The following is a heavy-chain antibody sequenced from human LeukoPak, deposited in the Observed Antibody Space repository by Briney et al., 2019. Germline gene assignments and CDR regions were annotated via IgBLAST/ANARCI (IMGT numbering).Heavy chain of an antibody. CDR2: IYYSGST. J-gene: IGHJ4*02. D-gene: IGHD3-22*01. V-gene: IGHV4-59*12. CDR1: GGSISSYY. CDR3: ASTDSDYYDSRAFDY. Sequence: SETLSLTCTVSGGSISSYYWSWIRQPPGKGLEWIGYIYYSGSTNYNPSLKSRVTISVDTSKNQFSLKLSSVTAADTAVYYCASTDSDYYDSRAFDYWGQGTLVTVSS.